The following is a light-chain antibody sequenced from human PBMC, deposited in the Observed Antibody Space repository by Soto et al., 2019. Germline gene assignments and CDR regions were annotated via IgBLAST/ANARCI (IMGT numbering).Light chain of an antibody. CDR2: GAS. CDR3: QQYDKWPWT. Sequence: EIVMTQSPATLSVSPGERATLSCRASQSVSSNLAWYQQKPGQAPRLLMYGASSRATGVPARFSGSGSGTEFTLSISSLQSEDFAVYYCQQYDKWPWTFGQGTKVDIK. J-gene: IGKJ1*01. V-gene: IGKV3-15*01. CDR1: QSVSSN.